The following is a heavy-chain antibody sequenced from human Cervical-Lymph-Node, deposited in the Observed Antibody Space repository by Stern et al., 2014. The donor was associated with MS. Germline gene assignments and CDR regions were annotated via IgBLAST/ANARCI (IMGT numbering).Heavy chain of an antibody. CDR2: LTTIFGSA. J-gene: IGHJ6*01. Sequence: QVQLVQSGAEVKKPGSSVKVSCKASGDTFPDYAISWVRQAPGQGPEWLGGLTTIFGSADYAPKFPGRLLLTADKSTSTAYMDLSSLTSEDTAVYYCAREVGSLAMDVWGQGTTVIVSS. CDR3: AREVGSLAMDV. CDR1: GDTFPDYA. D-gene: IGHD1-1*01. V-gene: IGHV1-69*06.